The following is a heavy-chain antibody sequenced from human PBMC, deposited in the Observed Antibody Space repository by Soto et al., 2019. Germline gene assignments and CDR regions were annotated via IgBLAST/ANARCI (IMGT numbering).Heavy chain of an antibody. D-gene: IGHD6-6*01. J-gene: IGHJ4*02. V-gene: IGHV3-73*01. CDR2: IRSRDSDYAT. CDR3: TTDGNSSKGFDY. Sequence: EVQLVESGGGLVHPGGSLKLSCAVSGFTFSGSVMHWVRQAPGKGLEWLGRIRSRDSDYATSYAESVKGRVTISRDDSKNTAYLQVTSLKIEYTALYYCTTDGNSSKGFDYWGQGTLVTVSS. CDR1: GFTFSGSV.